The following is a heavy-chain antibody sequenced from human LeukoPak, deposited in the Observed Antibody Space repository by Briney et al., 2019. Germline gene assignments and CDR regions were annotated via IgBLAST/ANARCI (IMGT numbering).Heavy chain of an antibody. CDR3: ARRPEGTWFDP. D-gene: IGHD1-1*01. J-gene: IGHJ5*02. CDR1: GYSFTSNW. Sequence: GESLKISCKGSGYSFTSNWISWVRQMPGKGLEWMGRIDPSDSYTNYSPSVQGHVTISADKSISTAYLQWSSLKASDTAMYYCARRPEGTWFDPWGQGTLVTVSS. V-gene: IGHV5-10-1*01. CDR2: IDPSDSYT.